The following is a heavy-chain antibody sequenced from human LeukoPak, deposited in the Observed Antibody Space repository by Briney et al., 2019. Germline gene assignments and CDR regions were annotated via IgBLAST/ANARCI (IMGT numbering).Heavy chain of an antibody. CDR3: ARDSGAFTGTTYWFDP. J-gene: IGHJ5*02. D-gene: IGHD1-7*01. V-gene: IGHV4-31*03. Sequence: SETLSLTCTVSGGSISSGGYYRSWIRQHPGKGLEWIGYIYYSGSTYYNPSLKSRVTISVDTSKNQFSLKLSSVTAADTAVYYCARDSGAFTGTTYWFDPWGQGTLVTVSS. CDR2: IYYSGST. CDR1: GGSISSGGYY.